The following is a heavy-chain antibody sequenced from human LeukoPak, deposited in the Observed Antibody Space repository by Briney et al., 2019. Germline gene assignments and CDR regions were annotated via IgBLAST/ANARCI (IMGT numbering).Heavy chain of an antibody. CDR2: ISGNGDNT. Sequence: GGSLRLSCAASGFTFSSYAMSWVRQAPGKGLEWVSAISGNGDNTYYADSVKGRFTISRDNSKNTLYLQMNSLRAEDTAVYYCAKAFAYSSSSLDDYWGQGTLVTVSS. CDR1: GFTFSSYA. CDR3: AKAFAYSSSSLDDY. V-gene: IGHV3-23*01. D-gene: IGHD6-6*01. J-gene: IGHJ4*02.